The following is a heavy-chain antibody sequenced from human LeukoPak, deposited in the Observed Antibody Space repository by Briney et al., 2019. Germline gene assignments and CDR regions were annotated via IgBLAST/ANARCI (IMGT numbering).Heavy chain of an antibody. CDR2: ISSSGSTI. V-gene: IGHV3-48*03. J-gene: IGHJ4*02. Sequence: SEGSLRLSCAASGFTFSSYDMNWVGQAPGQGLEGVSYISSSGSTIYYAVSVKGRFTIYRDNAKNSLYPQRNSPRAEDTAVYYCARADETGYYFDYWGQGTLVTVSS. CDR3: ARADETGYYFDY. CDR1: GFTFSSYD.